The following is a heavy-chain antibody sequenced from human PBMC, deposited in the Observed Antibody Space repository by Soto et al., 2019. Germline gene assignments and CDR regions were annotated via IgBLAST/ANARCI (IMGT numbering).Heavy chain of an antibody. J-gene: IGHJ5*02. D-gene: IGHD7-27*01. CDR2: TYYRSKWFN. CDR3: ARKQWGNWFAP. CDR1: GDTVYNHSDT. Sequence: SETLALTRAVSGDTVYNHSDTWTWIRQYQSRGLEWQGRTYYRSKWFNDYAASVKSGITTNADTSNNHFSLQLNSVTPEDTAVYFCARKQWGNWFAPWGQGTLVTVSS. V-gene: IGHV6-1*01.